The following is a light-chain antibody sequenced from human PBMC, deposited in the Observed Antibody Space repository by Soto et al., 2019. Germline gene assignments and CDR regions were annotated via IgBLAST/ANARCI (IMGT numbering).Light chain of an antibody. J-gene: IGLJ1*01. V-gene: IGLV2-23*02. CDR2: EVS. Sequence: SALTQSASVSGSPGQSITISCTGTSSDVGSYNLVSWYQQHPGKAPKLMIYEVSKRPSGVSNRFSGSKSGNTASLTISGLQAEDEADYYCCSYAGSYVFGTGTKVTVL. CDR1: SSDVGSYNL. CDR3: CSYAGSYV.